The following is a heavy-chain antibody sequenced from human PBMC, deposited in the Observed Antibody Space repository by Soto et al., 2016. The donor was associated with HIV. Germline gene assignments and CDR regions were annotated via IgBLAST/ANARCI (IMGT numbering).Heavy chain of an antibody. J-gene: IGHJ4*02. D-gene: IGHD3-10*01. CDR1: GYTFSDYY. CDR3: ARDSGRFGEFVDY. Sequence: QVQLVQSGAEVKKPGASVKVSCKASGYTFSDYYIHWVRQAPGQGLEWMGRINPRSGGTDYAQKFQGRVTMTRDTSISTAYVELSRLRSDDTAVYYCARDSGRFGEFVDYWGQGTLVTVSS. CDR2: INPRSGGT. V-gene: IGHV1-2*02.